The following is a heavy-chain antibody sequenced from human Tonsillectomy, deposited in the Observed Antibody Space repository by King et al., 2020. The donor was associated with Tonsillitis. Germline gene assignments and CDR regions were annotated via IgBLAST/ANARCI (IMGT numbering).Heavy chain of an antibody. CDR1: GGSISSYF. CDR2: IYHSGST. J-gene: IGHJ3*02. D-gene: IGHD4-17*01. V-gene: IGHV4-59*01. Sequence: VQLQESGPGLVKPSETLSLTCTVSGGSISSYFWTWIRQPPGKGLEWVGYIYHSGSTNYNPSLKSRVTISVDTSKNQFSLNLTSVTAADTAVYYCARASVTTFSDAFDIWGQGTVVTVSS. CDR3: ARASVTTFSDAFDI.